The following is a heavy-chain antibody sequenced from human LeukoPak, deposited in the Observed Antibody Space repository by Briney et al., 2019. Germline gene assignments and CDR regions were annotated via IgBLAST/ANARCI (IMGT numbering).Heavy chain of an antibody. D-gene: IGHD3-10*01. Sequence: SETLSLTCAVYGGSFGGYYWSWIRQPPGKGLEWIGEINHSGSTNYNPSLKSRVTISVDTSKNQFSLKLSSVTAADTAVYYCARDLVMVRGATDYYYYGMDVWGQGTTVTVSS. CDR2: INHSGST. J-gene: IGHJ6*02. CDR1: GGSFGGYY. CDR3: ARDLVMVRGATDYYYYGMDV. V-gene: IGHV4-34*01.